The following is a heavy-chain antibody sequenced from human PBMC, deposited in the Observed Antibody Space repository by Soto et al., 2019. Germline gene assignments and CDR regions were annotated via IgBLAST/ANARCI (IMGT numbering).Heavy chain of an antibody. CDR2: IHYTGGT. CDR3: ARESAGSGRNNWFDP. Sequence: SETLSLTCTVYGGSVTSHYWSWIRQPPGKGLEWIGFIHYTGGTKYSPSLESRVTMSIDTSQNQLSLRLNSVTAADTAVYYCARESAGSGRNNWFDPWGLGTLVTVS. V-gene: IGHV4-59*02. CDR1: GGSVTSHY. J-gene: IGHJ5*02. D-gene: IGHD3-10*01.